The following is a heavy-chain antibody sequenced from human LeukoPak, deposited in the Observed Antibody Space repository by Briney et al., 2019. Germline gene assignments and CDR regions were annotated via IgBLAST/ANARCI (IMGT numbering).Heavy chain of an antibody. CDR1: GFTFSDYY. Sequence: GGSLRLSCAASGFTFSDYYMSWIRQAPGKGLEWVSAISGSGGSTYYADSVKGRFTISRDNSKNTLYLQMNSLRAEDTAVYYCAKDQGGYYYPDAFDIWGQGTMVTVSS. CDR3: AKDQGGYYYPDAFDI. D-gene: IGHD3-22*01. J-gene: IGHJ3*02. CDR2: ISGSGGST. V-gene: IGHV3-23*01.